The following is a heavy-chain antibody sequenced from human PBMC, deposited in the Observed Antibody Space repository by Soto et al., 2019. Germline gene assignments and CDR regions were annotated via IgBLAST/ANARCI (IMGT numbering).Heavy chain of an antibody. CDR1: NGSISNGDYY. V-gene: IGHV4-30-4*01. CDR2: IYFTGTT. Sequence: SETLSLTCTVSNGSISNGDYYWIWVRQPPGKGLESIGYIYFTGTTYYNPSLQSRLSISVDRSKNQMSLRLTSVTAADTAVYYCARLHWSYYASSGYLDQWGQGTLVTVYS. J-gene: IGHJ4*02. CDR3: ARLHWSYYASSGYLDQ. D-gene: IGHD3-22*01.